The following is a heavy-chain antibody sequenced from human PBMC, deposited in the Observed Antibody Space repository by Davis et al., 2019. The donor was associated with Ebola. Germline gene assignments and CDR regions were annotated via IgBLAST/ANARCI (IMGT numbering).Heavy chain of an antibody. Sequence: GGSLRLSCAASGFTFSGSAMHWVRQAPGKGPEWVGRIRSNANSYATAYAASVKGRFTISRDDSKNTAYLQMNSLKTEDTAVYYCTSSSSRSGYDEEYWGQGTLVTVSS. CDR1: GFTFSGSA. CDR3: TSSSSRSGYDEEY. V-gene: IGHV3-73*01. D-gene: IGHD5-12*01. J-gene: IGHJ4*02. CDR2: IRSNANSYAT.